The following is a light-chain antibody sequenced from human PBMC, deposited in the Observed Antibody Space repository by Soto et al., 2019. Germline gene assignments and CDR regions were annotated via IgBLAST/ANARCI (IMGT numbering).Light chain of an antibody. J-gene: IGKJ4*01. Sequence: DIQMTQSPSSLSASVGDRVTITCRASQSISSYLNWYQQKPGQAPKLLIYAASSLQSGVPSRFSGRGSGTDFNLTISSLQPEDFATYYCQQSYSTPLTFGGGTKVELK. CDR2: AAS. CDR3: QQSYSTPLT. V-gene: IGKV1-39*01. CDR1: QSISSY.